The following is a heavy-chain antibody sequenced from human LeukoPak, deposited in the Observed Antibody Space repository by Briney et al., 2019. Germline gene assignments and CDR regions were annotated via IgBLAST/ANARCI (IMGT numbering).Heavy chain of an antibody. CDR3: AKSAGSSGYSGVFEH. Sequence: GGSLRLSCAASGFTFSSYAMSWVRQAPGKGLEWVSVISGSGDSTYYAVEGRFTISRDNSKNTLYLQMNSLRAEDTAVYYCAKSAGSSGYSGVFEHWGQGTLVTVSS. J-gene: IGHJ4*02. CDR2: ISGSGDST. D-gene: IGHD3-22*01. V-gene: IGHV3-23*01. CDR1: GFTFSSYA.